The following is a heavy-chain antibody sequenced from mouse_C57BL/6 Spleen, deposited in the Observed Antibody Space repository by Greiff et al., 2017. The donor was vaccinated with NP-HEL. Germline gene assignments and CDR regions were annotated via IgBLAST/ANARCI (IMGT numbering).Heavy chain of an antibody. Sequence: QVQLKQPGTELVKPGASVKLSCKASGYTFTSYWMHWVKQRPGQGLEWIGNINPSNGGTNYNEKFKSKATLTVDKSSSTAYMQLSSLTSEDSAVYYCARSDGYYGVGYFDVWGTGTTVTVSS. V-gene: IGHV1-53*01. CDR2: INPSNGGT. D-gene: IGHD1-1*01. CDR1: GYTFTSYW. CDR3: ARSDGYYGVGYFDV. J-gene: IGHJ1*03.